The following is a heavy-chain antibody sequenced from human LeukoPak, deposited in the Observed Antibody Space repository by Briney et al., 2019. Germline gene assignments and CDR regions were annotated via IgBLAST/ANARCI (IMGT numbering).Heavy chain of an antibody. CDR3: ARALDSYDFYYYGMDV. J-gene: IGHJ6*02. Sequence: PGRSLRLSCAASGFTFSSYAMHWVRQAPGKGLEWVAVISYDGSNKYYADSVKGRFTISRDNSKNTLYLQMNSLRAEDTAVYYCARALDSYDFYYYGMDVWGQGTTVTVSS. CDR1: GFTFSSYA. D-gene: IGHD5-12*01. CDR2: ISYDGSNK. V-gene: IGHV3-30-3*01.